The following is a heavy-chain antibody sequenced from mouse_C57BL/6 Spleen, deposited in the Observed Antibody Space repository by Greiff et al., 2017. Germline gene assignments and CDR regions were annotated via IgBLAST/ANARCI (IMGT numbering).Heavy chain of an antibody. D-gene: IGHD3-2*02. CDR1: GYTFTEYT. CDR3: ARHEDRVAAQATYFDD. J-gene: IGHJ2*01. Sequence: VQLQQSGAELVKPGASVKLSCKASGYTFTEYTIHWVKQRSGQGLEWIGWFYPGSGSIKYNEKFKDKATLTADKSSSTVYMELSRLTSEDSAVYFCARHEDRVAAQATYFDDWGQGTTLTVSS. V-gene: IGHV1-62-2*01. CDR2: FYPGSGSI.